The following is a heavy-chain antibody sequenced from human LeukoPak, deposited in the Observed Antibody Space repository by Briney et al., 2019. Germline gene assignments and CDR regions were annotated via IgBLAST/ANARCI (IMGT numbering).Heavy chain of an antibody. V-gene: IGHV1-2*02. CDR2: INPNDGDT. Sequence: ASVKVSCKASGYTFTDYYMHWVRQAPGQGFERMGWINPNDGDTNYAQKFQGRVTMTRDTSISTAHMEVSRLRSDDTAVYYCARANFLYCSSSTCLFDYWAQGTLVTVSS. CDR3: ARANFLYCSSSTCLFDY. J-gene: IGHJ4*02. CDR1: GYTFTDYY. D-gene: IGHD2-2*01.